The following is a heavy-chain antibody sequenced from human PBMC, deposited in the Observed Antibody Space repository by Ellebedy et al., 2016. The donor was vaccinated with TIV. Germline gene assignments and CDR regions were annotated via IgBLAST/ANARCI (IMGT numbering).Heavy chain of an antibody. V-gene: IGHV3-23*01. CDR2: ISGSGGNT. Sequence: GGSLRLSCAPSGFTFSSYAMGWVRQAPGKGLEWVSVISGSGGNTYYADSVKGRFTISRDNSKNTLYFQMNSLRAEDTAVYYCAKSHDSSGYHYVGAFDIWGQGTMATVSS. D-gene: IGHD3-22*01. J-gene: IGHJ3*02. CDR3: AKSHDSSGYHYVGAFDI. CDR1: GFTFSSYA.